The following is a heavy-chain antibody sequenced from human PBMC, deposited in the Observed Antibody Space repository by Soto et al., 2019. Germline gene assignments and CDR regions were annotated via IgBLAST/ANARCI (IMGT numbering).Heavy chain of an antibody. CDR1: GFTFSSYG. Sequence: GGSLRLSCAASGFTFSSYGMHWVRQAPGKGLEWVAVISYDGSNKYYADSVKGRFTISRDNSKNTLYLQMNSLRAEDTAVYYCAKDLVPVVYAIKYYYYGMDVWGQGTTVTVSS. J-gene: IGHJ6*02. CDR3: AKDLVPVVYAIKYYYYGMDV. CDR2: ISYDGSNK. V-gene: IGHV3-30*18. D-gene: IGHD2-8*01.